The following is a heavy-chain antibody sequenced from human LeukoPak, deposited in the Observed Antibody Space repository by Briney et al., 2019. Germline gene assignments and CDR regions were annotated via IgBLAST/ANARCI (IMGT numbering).Heavy chain of an antibody. Sequence: GRSLRLSCAASGFTFDDYAMHWARQAPGKGLEWVSGISWNSGYIDYADSVKGRFTISRDNAKTSLYLQMSSLRAEDMALYYCAKELRGYFDYWGQGTLVTVSS. J-gene: IGHJ4*02. CDR2: ISWNSGYI. CDR3: AKELRGYFDY. D-gene: IGHD2-15*01. V-gene: IGHV3-9*03. CDR1: GFTFDDYA.